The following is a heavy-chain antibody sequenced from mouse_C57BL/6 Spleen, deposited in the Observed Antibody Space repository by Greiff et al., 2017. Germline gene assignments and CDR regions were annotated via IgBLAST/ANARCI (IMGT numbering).Heavy chain of an antibody. J-gene: IGHJ2*01. V-gene: IGHV1-69*01. CDR1: GYTFTSYW. CDR2: IDPSDSYT. D-gene: IGHD3-2*02. Sequence: VQLQQSGAELVMPGASVKLSCKASGYTFTSYWMHWVKQRPGQGLEWIGEIDPSDSYTNYNQKFKGKSTLTVDKSSSTAYMQLSSLTSEDSAVYYCARSGLYWGQGTTLTVSS. CDR3: ARSGLY.